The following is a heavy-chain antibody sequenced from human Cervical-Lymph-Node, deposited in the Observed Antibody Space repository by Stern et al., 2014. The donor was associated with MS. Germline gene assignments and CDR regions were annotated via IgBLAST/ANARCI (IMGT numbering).Heavy chain of an antibody. CDR1: GFTFSYPA. V-gene: IGHV3-30*01. CDR3: ARGGAVATSDYYFDY. D-gene: IGHD5-12*01. CDR2: ISYDGSDK. Sequence: DQLVESGGGVVQPGRSLRLSCAASGFTFSYPAMPWVRQAPGKGLEWVAVISYDGSDKNDADSVKGRFTISRDNSRNTLYLQMNSLRVDDTAVYYCARGGAVATSDYYFDYWGQGSLVTVSS. J-gene: IGHJ4*02.